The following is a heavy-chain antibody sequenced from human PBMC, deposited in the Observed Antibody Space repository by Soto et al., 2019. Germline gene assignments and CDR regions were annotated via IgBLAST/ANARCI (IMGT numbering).Heavy chain of an antibody. Sequence: TSETLSLTCTVSGGSISSSSYYWGWIRQPPGKGLEWIGSIYYSGSTYYNPSLKSRVTISVDTSKNQFSLKLSSVTAADTAVYYCARRSYYYYYYMDVWGKGTTVTVSS. CDR2: IYYSGST. J-gene: IGHJ6*03. V-gene: IGHV4-39*01. CDR3: ARRSYYYYYYMDV. CDR1: GGSISSSSYY.